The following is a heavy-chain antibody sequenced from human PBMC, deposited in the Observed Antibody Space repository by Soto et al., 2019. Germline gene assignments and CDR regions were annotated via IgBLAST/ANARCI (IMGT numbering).Heavy chain of an antibody. CDR1: GYTFTSYG. CDR2: ISAYNGNT. J-gene: IGHJ4*02. Sequence: QVQLVQSGAEVKKPGASVKVSCKASGYTFTSYGISWGRQAPGQGLEWMGWISAYNGNTNYAQKLQGRVTMTTDPSTSTAYTEVRSLRSEDTDVSCCARARRDGDTVDYWGQATLVTVSS. V-gene: IGHV1-18*01. CDR3: ARARRDGDTVDY.